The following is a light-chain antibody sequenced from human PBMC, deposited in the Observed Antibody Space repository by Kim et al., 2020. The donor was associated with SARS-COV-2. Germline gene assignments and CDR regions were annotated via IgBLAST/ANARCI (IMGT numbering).Light chain of an antibody. CDR1: SGHSSYA. J-gene: IGLJ3*02. CDR2: LHSDGSQ. Sequence: QLVLTQSPSASASLGASVKLTCSLSSGHSSYAIAWHQQHPEKGPRYLMRLHSDGSQSRGDGIPDRFSGSRSGGEVYLTISSLQSEDEADYYCQTWGADINWFFGGGTKVTVL. V-gene: IGLV4-69*02. CDR3: QTWGADINWF.